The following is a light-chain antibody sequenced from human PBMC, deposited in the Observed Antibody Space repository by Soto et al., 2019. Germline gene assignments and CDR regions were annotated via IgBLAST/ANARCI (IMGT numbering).Light chain of an antibody. V-gene: IGLV2-23*02. J-gene: IGLJ1*01. CDR2: EVT. CDR1: SDIGNYNL. Sequence: QSALTQPASVPGSPGQSVTISCSGSDIGNYNLVSWYQPLPGRAPKLLIFEVTMRPSGISDRFSGSKSASTASLTISGLQAEDEGDYYCASYAGSRTYVFGSGTKVTVL. CDR3: ASYAGSRTYV.